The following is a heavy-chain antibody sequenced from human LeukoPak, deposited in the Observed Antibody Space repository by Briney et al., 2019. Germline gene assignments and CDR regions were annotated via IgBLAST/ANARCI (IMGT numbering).Heavy chain of an antibody. CDR1: GYTFTSYG. Sequence: ASVKVSCKASGYTFTSYGISWVRQAPGQGLEWMGWISAYNGNTNYAQKLQGRVTMTTDTSTSTAYMELRSLRSDDTAVYYCARDKTQIWFGEGLWYFDYWGQGTLVTVSS. J-gene: IGHJ4*02. V-gene: IGHV1-18*01. CDR2: ISAYNGNT. D-gene: IGHD3-10*01. CDR3: ARDKTQIWFGEGLWYFDY.